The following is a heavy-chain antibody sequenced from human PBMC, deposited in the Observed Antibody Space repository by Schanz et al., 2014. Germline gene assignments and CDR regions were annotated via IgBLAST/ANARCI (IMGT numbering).Heavy chain of an antibody. Sequence: EVQLVQSGGGLVQPGGSLRLSCAASGFTFSSYWMHWVRQVPGKGLVWVSRIKSDGSSTSYADSVKGRFTISRDNAKNTLYLEMNSLRAEDTALYYCARDRRNADLDYWGQGTLXTVSS. CDR2: IKSDGSST. CDR1: GFTFSSYW. J-gene: IGHJ4*02. CDR3: ARDRRNADLDY. V-gene: IGHV3-74*01. D-gene: IGHD1-1*01.